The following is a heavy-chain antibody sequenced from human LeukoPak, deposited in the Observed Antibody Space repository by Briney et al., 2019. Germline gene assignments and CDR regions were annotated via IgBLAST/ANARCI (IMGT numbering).Heavy chain of an antibody. CDR3: ARAPDSGYGFDY. J-gene: IGHJ4*02. Sequence: GGSLRLSCAASGFTFSSYSMNWVRQAPGKGLEWVSSISSSSSYIYYADSVKGRFTISRDNAKNSLYLQMNSLRAEDTAVYYCARAPDSGYGFDYWGQGTLVTVSS. V-gene: IGHV3-21*01. CDR2: ISSSSSYI. D-gene: IGHD5-12*01. CDR1: GFTFSSYS.